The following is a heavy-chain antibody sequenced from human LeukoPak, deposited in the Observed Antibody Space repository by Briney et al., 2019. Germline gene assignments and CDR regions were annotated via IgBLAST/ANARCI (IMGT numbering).Heavy chain of an antibody. CDR3: ARDRYVVGATRGWFDP. CDR1: GYTFTGYY. V-gene: IGHV1-2*02. J-gene: IGHJ5*02. Sequence: ASVKVSCKASGYTFTGYYMHWVRQAPGQGLEWMGWINPNSGGTNYAQKFQGRVTMTRDTSISTVHMELNSLTSDDTAVYYCARDRYVVGATRGWFDPWGQGTLVTVSS. CDR2: INPNSGGT. D-gene: IGHD1-26*01.